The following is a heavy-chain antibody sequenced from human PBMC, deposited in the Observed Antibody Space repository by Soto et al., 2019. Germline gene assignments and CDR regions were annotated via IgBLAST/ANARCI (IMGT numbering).Heavy chain of an antibody. J-gene: IGHJ6*03. D-gene: IGHD2-2*01. CDR3: ARGYCSSTSCYASRGYYYYYMDV. V-gene: IGHV1-18*01. Sequence: ASVKVSCKASGYTFTSYGISWVRQAPGQGLEWMGWISAYNGNTNYAQKLQGRVTMTTDTSTSTAYMELRSLRSEDTAVYYCARGYCSSTSCYASRGYYYYYMDVWGKGTTVTVSS. CDR1: GYTFTSYG. CDR2: ISAYNGNT.